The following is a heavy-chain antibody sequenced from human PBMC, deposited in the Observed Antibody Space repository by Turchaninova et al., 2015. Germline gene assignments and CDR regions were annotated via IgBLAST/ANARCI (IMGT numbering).Heavy chain of an antibody. CDR3: ARGGMTTVYYYYMDV. V-gene: IGHV4-34*01. CDR2: INHSGST. Sequence: QVQLQQWGAGLWKPSETHSLTCEVYGGSFNGYYWGGIRRPPGKGLELIGEINHSGSTNYNPSLKSRVTRSVDTSKNQFSLKLSSVTAADTAVYYCARGGMTTVYYYYMDVWGKGTTVTVSS. CDR1: GGSFNGYY. D-gene: IGHD4-11*01. J-gene: IGHJ6*03.